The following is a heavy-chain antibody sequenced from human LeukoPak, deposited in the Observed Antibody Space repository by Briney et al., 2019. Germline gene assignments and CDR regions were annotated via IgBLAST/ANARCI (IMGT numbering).Heavy chain of an antibody. D-gene: IGHD1-26*01. Sequence: PGGSLRLSCAASGLTFSTYSMNWVRQAPGKGLEWVANIKQDGSEKYYVDSVKGRFTISRDNAKNSLYLQMNSLRAEDTAVYYCARAWSYSGSYYGMDVWGQGTTVTVSS. CDR3: ARAWSYSGSYYGMDV. J-gene: IGHJ6*02. V-gene: IGHV3-7*01. CDR1: GLTFSTYS. CDR2: IKQDGSEK.